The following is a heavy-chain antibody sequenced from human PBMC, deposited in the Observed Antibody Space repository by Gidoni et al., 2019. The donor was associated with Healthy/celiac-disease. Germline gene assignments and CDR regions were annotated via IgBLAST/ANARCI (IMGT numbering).Heavy chain of an antibody. CDR3: ARLGKSSSWSPNYFDY. CDR2: IYYSGST. Sequence: QVQLQESGPGLVKPSETLSLTCTVSGGSISSYYWSGIRQPPGKGLEGIGYIYYSGSTNYNPSLKGRVTISGDTSKNQFSLKLSSVTAADTAVYYCARLGKSSSWSPNYFDYWGQGTLVTVAS. V-gene: IGHV4-59*08. CDR1: GGSISSYY. J-gene: IGHJ4*02. D-gene: IGHD6-13*01.